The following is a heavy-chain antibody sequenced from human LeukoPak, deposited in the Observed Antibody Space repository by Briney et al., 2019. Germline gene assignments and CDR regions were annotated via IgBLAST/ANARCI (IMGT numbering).Heavy chain of an antibody. J-gene: IGHJ5*02. CDR1: GFTFSSYA. D-gene: IGHD6-6*01. V-gene: IGHV3-30*04. Sequence: GGSLRLSCAASGFTFSSYAMSWVRQAPGKGLEWVTIISYDGTKKYHADSVKGRFTISRDNSKNTLYLQMNSLRAEDTAVYYCARDSVKYSANIRWFDPWGQGTLVTVSS. CDR2: ISYDGTKK. CDR3: ARDSVKYSANIRWFDP.